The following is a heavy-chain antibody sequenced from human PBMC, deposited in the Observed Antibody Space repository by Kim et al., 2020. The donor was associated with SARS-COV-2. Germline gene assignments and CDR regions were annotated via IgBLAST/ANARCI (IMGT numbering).Heavy chain of an antibody. D-gene: IGHD3-3*01. CDR1: GYTFTSYG. V-gene: IGHV1-18*01. J-gene: IGHJ6*02. CDR3: ASDPTIFGRPYYYYGMDV. Sequence: ASVKVSCKASGYTFTSYGISWVRQAPGQGLEWMGWISAYNGNTNYAQKLQGRVTMTTDTSTSTAYMELRSLRSDDTAVYYCASDPTIFGRPYYYYGMDVWGQGTTVTVSS. CDR2: ISAYNGNT.